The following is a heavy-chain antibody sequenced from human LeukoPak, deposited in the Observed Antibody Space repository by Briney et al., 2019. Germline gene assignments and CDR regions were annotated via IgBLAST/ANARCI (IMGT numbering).Heavy chain of an antibody. CDR1: GYTFTGYY. Sequence: ASVKVSCKASGYTFTGYYMHWVRQAPGQGLEWMGWINPNSGGTNYAQKFQGRVTMTRDTSISTAYMELSRLRSDDTAVYYRARGGGLTTANWFDPWGQGTLVTVSS. CDR3: ARGGGLTTANWFDP. V-gene: IGHV1-2*02. D-gene: IGHD5-24*01. J-gene: IGHJ5*02. CDR2: INPNSGGT.